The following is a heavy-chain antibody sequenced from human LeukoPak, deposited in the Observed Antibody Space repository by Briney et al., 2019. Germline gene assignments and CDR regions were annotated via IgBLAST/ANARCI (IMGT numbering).Heavy chain of an antibody. CDR1: GGSFSGYY. D-gene: IGHD2-2*03. CDR3: ARGGTVDIVVVPAAMGLSFDY. CDR2: INNSGRN. J-gene: IGHJ4*02. Sequence: SETLSLTCAVYGGSFSGYYWSWIRQPQGKGLEWIGEINNSGRNNYNTSLKRGVTISVETSKNQFSLKLSSVTAADTAVYYCARGGTVDIVVVPAAMGLSFDYWGQGTLVTVSS. V-gene: IGHV4-34*01.